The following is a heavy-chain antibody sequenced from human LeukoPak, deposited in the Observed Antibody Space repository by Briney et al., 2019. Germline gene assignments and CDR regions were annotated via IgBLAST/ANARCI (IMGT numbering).Heavy chain of an antibody. CDR3: ARGQMVATAFDYYYHMDV. CDR2: IYYSGST. J-gene: IGHJ6*03. V-gene: IGHV4-59*01. CDR1: GGSISSYY. D-gene: IGHD5-12*01. Sequence: SETLSLTCTVSGGSISSYYWSWIRQPPGKGLEWIGYIYYSGSTNYNPSLKSRVTISVDTSKNQFSLKLSSVTAADTAVYYCARGQMVATAFDYYYHMDVWGKGTTVTVSS.